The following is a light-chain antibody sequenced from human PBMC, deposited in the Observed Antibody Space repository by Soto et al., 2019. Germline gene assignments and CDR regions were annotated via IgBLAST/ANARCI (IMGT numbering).Light chain of an antibody. J-gene: IGKJ1*01. CDR1: QSISSY. CDR3: QQSYSTPVT. V-gene: IGKV1-39*01. Sequence: DLQMTQSPSSLSASVGDRVSITGRASQSISSYLHWYQQKPGKAPKLLIYAASSLQSGVPSRFSGSGSGTDFTLTISSLQPEDFAAYYCQQSYSTPVTFGQGTKVDI. CDR2: AAS.